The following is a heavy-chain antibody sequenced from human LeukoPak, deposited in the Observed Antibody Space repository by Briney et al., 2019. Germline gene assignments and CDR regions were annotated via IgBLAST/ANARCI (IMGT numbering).Heavy chain of an antibody. CDR1: GFTLTDYN. CDR2: ISRSGSTK. V-gene: IGHV3-11*01. D-gene: IGHD2-15*01. J-gene: IGHJ6*03. Sequence: PGGSLRPSCAASGFTLTDYNMRWIRQPPGEGLEWVSSISRSGSTKYYADSVKGRFTISRDDAKNSLFLQMNSLKAEDTAVYYCARVLRYCSGGNCYSGGLGYMDVWGKGTTVTISS. CDR3: ARVLRYCSGGNCYSGGLGYMDV.